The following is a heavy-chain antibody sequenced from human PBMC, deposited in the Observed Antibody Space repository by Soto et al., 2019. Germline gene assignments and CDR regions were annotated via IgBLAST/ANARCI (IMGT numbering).Heavy chain of an antibody. CDR1: GFTFSSYA. D-gene: IGHD3-10*01. CDR3: ARAIRGGDWFDP. Sequence: LRLSCAASGFTFSSYAMHWVRQAPGKGLEWVAVISYDGSNKYYADSVKGRFTISRDNSKNTLYLQMNSLRAEDTAVYYCARAIRGGDWFDPWGQGTLVTVSS. V-gene: IGHV3-30-3*01. CDR2: ISYDGSNK. J-gene: IGHJ5*02.